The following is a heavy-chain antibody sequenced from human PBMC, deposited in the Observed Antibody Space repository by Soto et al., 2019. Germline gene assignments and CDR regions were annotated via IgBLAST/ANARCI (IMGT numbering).Heavy chain of an antibody. Sequence: QVQLQESGPGLVKPSQTLSLTCSVSGESISSGGYYWSWIRHHPGKGLEWIGYIYDSESAYYNPSLKSPVSXXMXPSKNPFAMTLSSVTAPDTAVYYCARASSSSSAADYWGQGTLATVSS. CDR2: IYDSESA. D-gene: IGHD6-6*01. V-gene: IGHV4-31*01. CDR3: ARASSSSSAADY. J-gene: IGHJ4*02. CDR1: GESISSGGYY.